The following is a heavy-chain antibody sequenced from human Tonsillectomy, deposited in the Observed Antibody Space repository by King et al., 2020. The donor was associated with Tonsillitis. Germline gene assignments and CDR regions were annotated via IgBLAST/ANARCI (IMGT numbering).Heavy chain of an antibody. Sequence: VQLQESGPGQVKPSQTLSLTCTVSGGSISSGGYYWSWIRQHPGKGLEWIGYIFYSGSTDYNPSLKSRVTISLDTSENQFSLKLTSVTAADTAVYYCAQTADRSGYYYVDQWGQGTLVIVSS. CDR3: AQTADRSGYYYVDQ. V-gene: IGHV4-31*03. D-gene: IGHD3-22*01. J-gene: IGHJ4*02. CDR1: GGSISSGGYY. CDR2: IFYSGST.